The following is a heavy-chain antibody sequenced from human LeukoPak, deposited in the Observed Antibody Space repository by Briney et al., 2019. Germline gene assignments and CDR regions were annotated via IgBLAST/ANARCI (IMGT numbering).Heavy chain of an antibody. D-gene: IGHD6-19*01. J-gene: IGHJ4*02. Sequence: ASVKVSCKASGYTFTSYGISWVRQAPGQGLEWMGWISAYNGNTNYAQKLQGRVTMTTGTSTSTAYMELRSLRSDDTAVYYCARGRPRIAVAGTNFDYWGQGTLVTVSS. CDR2: ISAYNGNT. CDR3: ARGRPRIAVAGTNFDY. CDR1: GYTFTSYG. V-gene: IGHV1-18*01.